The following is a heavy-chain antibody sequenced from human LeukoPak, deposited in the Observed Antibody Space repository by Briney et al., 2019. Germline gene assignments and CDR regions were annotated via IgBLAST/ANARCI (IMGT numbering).Heavy chain of an antibody. CDR2: ISAYNGVT. V-gene: IGHV1-18*01. CDR3: ARWDRGRNSELDY. CDR1: GYTFTNYS. Sequence: GASVKVSCKTSGYTFTNYSINWVRQAPGQGLEWMGWISAYNGVTKSAQKLQGRVTMTTDTSTSTAYMELRNLRSDDTALYYCARWDRGRNSELDYWGQGTLVIVSS. J-gene: IGHJ4*02. D-gene: IGHD1-26*01.